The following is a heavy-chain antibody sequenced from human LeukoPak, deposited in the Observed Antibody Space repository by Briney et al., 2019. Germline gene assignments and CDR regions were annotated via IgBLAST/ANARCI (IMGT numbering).Heavy chain of an antibody. D-gene: IGHD3-10*01. CDR3: ARDRDYYGSGGRGAFDI. CDR1: GYTFTSYG. Sequence: SVKVSCKASGYTFTSYGISWVRQAPGQGLEWMGGIIPIFGTANYAQKFQGRVTITADESTSSAYMELSSLRSEDTAVYYCARDRDYYGSGGRGAFDIWGQGTMVTVSS. CDR2: IIPIFGTA. V-gene: IGHV1-69*13. J-gene: IGHJ3*02.